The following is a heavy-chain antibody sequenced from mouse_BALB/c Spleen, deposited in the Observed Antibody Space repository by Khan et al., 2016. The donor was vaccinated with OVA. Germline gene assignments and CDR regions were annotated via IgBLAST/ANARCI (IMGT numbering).Heavy chain of an antibody. J-gene: IGHJ2*01. CDR3: ARVYGGDFDY. Sequence: VQLKQSGPGLVKPSQSLSLICTVTGYSITSDYAWNWIRQFPGNKLEWMGFISYSGNTTYNPSLKSRISITRDTSKNQFFLQLNSVTTEDTATYYCARVYGGDFDYWGHGTTLTVSS. CDR1: GYSITSDYA. CDR2: ISYSGNT. D-gene: IGHD1-1*01. V-gene: IGHV3-2*02.